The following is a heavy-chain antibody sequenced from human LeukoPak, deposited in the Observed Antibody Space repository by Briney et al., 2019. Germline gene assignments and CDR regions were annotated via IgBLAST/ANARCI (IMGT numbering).Heavy chain of an antibody. J-gene: IGHJ6*03. CDR3: ARDHLPAGAPGYYMDV. CDR1: GGSVSSHF. Sequence: SETLSLTCTVSGGSVSSHFWSWIRQPPGKGLEWIGYIYNSGITNYNPSLKSQVTMSVETSKNQFSLMLRSVTAADTAVYYCARDHLPAGAPGYYMDVWGKGTTVTVSS. V-gene: IGHV4-59*02. CDR2: IYNSGIT. D-gene: IGHD4/OR15-4a*01.